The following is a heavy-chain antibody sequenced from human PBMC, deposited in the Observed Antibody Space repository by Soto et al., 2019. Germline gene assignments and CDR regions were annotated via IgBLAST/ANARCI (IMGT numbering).Heavy chain of an antibody. Sequence: QVTLKESGPVLLKTTETLTLTCAVYGFSLGNGGMRVTWIRQTPGRALEWLAHIFPTDEKYYNTPLKNRLVISEYNYKAQVVLTMTDVNPLDTATYYCARIFCAGWSGGYRYYCMDFWGQGTAVTVSS. CDR2: IFPTDEK. V-gene: IGHV2-26*01. D-gene: IGHD6-19*01. CDR1: GFSLGNGGMR. CDR3: ARIFCAGWSGGYRYYCMDF. J-gene: IGHJ6*02.